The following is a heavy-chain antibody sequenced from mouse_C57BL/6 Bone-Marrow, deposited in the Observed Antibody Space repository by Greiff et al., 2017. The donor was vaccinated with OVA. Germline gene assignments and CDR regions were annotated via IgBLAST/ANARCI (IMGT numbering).Heavy chain of an antibody. CDR3: ARWYDGYHRYFDY. J-gene: IGHJ2*01. Sequence: EVQLQESGPVLVKPGASVKMSCKASGYTFTDYYMNWVKQSHGKSLEWIGDINPYNGGTSYNQKFKGKATLTVDKSSSTAYMELNSLTSEDSAVDYCARWYDGYHRYFDYWGQGTTLTVSA. V-gene: IGHV1-19*01. CDR2: INPYNGGT. CDR1: GYTFTDYY. D-gene: IGHD2-3*01.